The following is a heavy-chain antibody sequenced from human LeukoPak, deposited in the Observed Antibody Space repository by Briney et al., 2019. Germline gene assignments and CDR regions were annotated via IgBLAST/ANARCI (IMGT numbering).Heavy chain of an antibody. Sequence: GASVKVSCKASGYTFSGYYIHWVRQAPGQGLEWMGWINPNSGGTNYALKFQGRVTMTRDTSISTAYMELSRLRSDDTAVYYCAREEYYDSSGYYYEKWGALWWGQGTLVTVSS. CDR1: GYTFSGYY. CDR2: INPNSGGT. D-gene: IGHD3-22*01. CDR3: AREEYYDSSGYYYEKWGALW. J-gene: IGHJ4*02. V-gene: IGHV1-2*02.